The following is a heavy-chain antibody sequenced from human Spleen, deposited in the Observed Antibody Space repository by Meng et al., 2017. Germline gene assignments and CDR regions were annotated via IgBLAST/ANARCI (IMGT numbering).Heavy chain of an antibody. D-gene: IGHD2-21*01. CDR2: INHSGST. CDR1: GGSFSGYY. CDR3: ARGASYSVDY. Sequence: QVQLQQWGAGLLKPSETLSLTCVVYGGSFSGYYWSWIRQPPGKGLEWIGEINHSGSTNYNPSLKSRVTISVDTSKNQFSLKLSSVTAADTAVYYCARGASYSVDYWGQGTLVTVPS. J-gene: IGHJ4*02. V-gene: IGHV4-34*01.